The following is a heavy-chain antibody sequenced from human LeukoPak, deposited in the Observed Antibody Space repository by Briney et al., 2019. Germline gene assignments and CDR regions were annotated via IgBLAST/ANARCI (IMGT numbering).Heavy chain of an antibody. D-gene: IGHD1-1*01. Sequence: GGSLRLSCAASGFTFDDYAMHWVRQAPGKGLEWVSAISGSGGSTYYADSVKGRFTISRDNSKNTLYLQMNSLRAEDTAVYYCAKDQVEPLPFDPWGQGTLVTVSS. J-gene: IGHJ5*02. CDR1: GFTFDDYA. CDR2: ISGSGGST. CDR3: AKDQVEPLPFDP. V-gene: IGHV3-23*01.